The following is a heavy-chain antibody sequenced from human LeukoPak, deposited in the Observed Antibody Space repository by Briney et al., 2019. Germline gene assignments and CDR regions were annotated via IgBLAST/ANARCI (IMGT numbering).Heavy chain of an antibody. J-gene: IGHJ4*02. CDR3: AKDRDDFPDY. V-gene: IGHV3-30*18. Sequence: GGSLRLSCAASGFTFSSYGIHWVRQAPGKGLEWVAVISYGGNNKYYADSVKGRFTISRDNSKNTLYLQMNSLRADDTAVYYCAKDRDDFPDYWGQGTLVTVSS. CDR2: ISYGGNNK. CDR1: GFTFSSYG. D-gene: IGHD3-3*01.